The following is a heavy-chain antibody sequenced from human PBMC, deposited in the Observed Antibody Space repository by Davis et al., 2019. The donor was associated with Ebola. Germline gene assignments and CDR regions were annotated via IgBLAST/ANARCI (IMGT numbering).Heavy chain of an antibody. V-gene: IGHV1-2*02. D-gene: IGHD4-17*01. CDR1: GYTFTGYY. J-gene: IGHJ5*02. CDR3: ARGLMGTVTTGVWFDP. Sequence: ASVKVSCKASGYTFTGYYMHWVRQAPGQGLEWMGWINPNSGGTNYAQKFQGRVTITADESTSTAYMELSSLRSEDTAVYYCARGLMGTVTTGVWFDPWGQGTLVTVSS. CDR2: INPNSGGT.